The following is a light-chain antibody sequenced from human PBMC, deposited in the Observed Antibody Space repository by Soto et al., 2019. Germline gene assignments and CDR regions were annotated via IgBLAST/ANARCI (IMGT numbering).Light chain of an antibody. J-gene: IGKJ1*01. CDR1: QDITTY. CDR2: GAS. V-gene: IGKV3-20*01. CDR3: QQYGSSPRT. Sequence: IVLTQSPASLSLSPGESATLSCRASQDITTYLAWYQQNPGQAPRLFIYGASNRATGIPDRFSGSGSGTDFTLTISRLEPEDFAVYYCQQYGSSPRTFGQGTKVDIK.